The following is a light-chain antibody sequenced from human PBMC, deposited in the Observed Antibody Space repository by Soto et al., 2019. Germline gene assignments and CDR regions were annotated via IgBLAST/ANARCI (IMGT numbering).Light chain of an antibody. CDR1: QSISAW. V-gene: IGKV1-5*01. CDR3: QQYNSYPWT. Sequence: DIQMTQSPSTLSASVGGRVTITCRASQSISAWLGWYQQKAGRAPKLLIYDASSLESGVPSRFSGSGSGTEFTLTISSLQPDDFATYYCQQYNSYPWTFGQGTKVDIK. CDR2: DAS. J-gene: IGKJ1*01.